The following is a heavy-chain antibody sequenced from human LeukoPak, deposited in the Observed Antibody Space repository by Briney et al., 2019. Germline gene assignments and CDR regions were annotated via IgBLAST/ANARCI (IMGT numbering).Heavy chain of an antibody. Sequence: ASVKVSCKASGYTFTSYGISWVRQAPGQGLEWMGWISAYNGNTNYAQKLQGRVTMTTDTSTSTAYMELRSLRSDDTAVYYCARAGSAELLWFGDRGWFDPWGQGTLVTVSS. CDR3: ARAGSAELLWFGDRGWFDP. D-gene: IGHD3-10*01. CDR2: ISAYNGNT. V-gene: IGHV1-18*01. CDR1: GYTFTSYG. J-gene: IGHJ5*02.